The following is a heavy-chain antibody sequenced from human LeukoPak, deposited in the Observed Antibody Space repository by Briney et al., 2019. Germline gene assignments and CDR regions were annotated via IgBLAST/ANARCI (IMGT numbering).Heavy chain of an antibody. Sequence: GGSLRLSCAASGFTFGSYSMNWVRQAPGKGLEWVSSISSSSSYIYYADSVKGRFTISRDNAKNSLYLQMNSLRAEDTAVYYCAREDASGLDYWGQGTLVIVSS. V-gene: IGHV3-21*01. D-gene: IGHD5-12*01. CDR1: GFTFGSYS. CDR2: ISSSSSYI. CDR3: AREDASGLDY. J-gene: IGHJ4*02.